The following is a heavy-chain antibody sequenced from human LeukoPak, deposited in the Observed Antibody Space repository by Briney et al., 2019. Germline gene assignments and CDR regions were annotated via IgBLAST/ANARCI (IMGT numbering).Heavy chain of an antibody. CDR3: ARVGYSYGYAFDI. CDR1: GGSISCSSYY. CDR2: IYYSGST. J-gene: IGHJ3*02. Sequence: SETLSLTCTVSGGSISCSSYYWGWIRQPPGKGLEWIGSIYYSGSTYYNPSLKSRVTISVDTSKNQCPLKLSSVTAADTAVYYCARVGYSYGYAFDIWGQGTMVTVSS. V-gene: IGHV4-39*06. D-gene: IGHD5-18*01.